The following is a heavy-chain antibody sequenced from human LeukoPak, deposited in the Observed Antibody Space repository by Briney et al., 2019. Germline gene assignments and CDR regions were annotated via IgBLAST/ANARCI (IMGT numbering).Heavy chain of an antibody. J-gene: IGHJ4*02. V-gene: IGHV1-3*01. CDR1: GYTFSSYV. CDR3: ASTPTSNVLRFLEWRFDY. Sequence: ASVKVSCKASGYTFSSYVMHWVRQAPGQRLEWMGWINAGNGNTKYSQKLQGRVTITRDTSASTAYMELSSLRSEDTAVYYCASTPTSNVLRFLEWRFDYWGQGTLVTVSS. CDR2: INAGNGNT. D-gene: IGHD3-3*01.